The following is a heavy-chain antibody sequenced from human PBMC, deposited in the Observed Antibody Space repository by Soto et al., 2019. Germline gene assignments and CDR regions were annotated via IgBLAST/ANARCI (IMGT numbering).Heavy chain of an antibody. Sequence: GGSLRLSCAASGFTFSNYAMSWVRQAPGKGLEWVSAISGSDTTTYFTNSVKGRFTISRDNSNNTLYLQMNSLRAEDTAVYYCAKGGSSGGYSSFDYWGQGTLVTVSS. CDR3: AKGGSSGGYSSFDY. D-gene: IGHD2-15*01. CDR2: ISGSDTTT. V-gene: IGHV3-23*01. J-gene: IGHJ4*02. CDR1: GFTFSNYA.